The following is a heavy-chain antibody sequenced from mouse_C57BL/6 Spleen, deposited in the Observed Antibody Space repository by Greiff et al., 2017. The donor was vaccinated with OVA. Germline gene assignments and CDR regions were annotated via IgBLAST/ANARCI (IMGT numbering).Heavy chain of an antibody. D-gene: IGHD3-2*02. CDR2: IYPGDGDT. Sequence: QVHLKESGAELVKPGASVKISCKASGYAFSSYWMNWVKQRPGKGLEWIGQIYPGDGDTNYNGKFKGKATLTADKSSSTAYMQLSSLTSEDSAVYFCARETAQALAYWGQGTLVTVSA. V-gene: IGHV1-80*01. CDR3: ARETAQALAY. J-gene: IGHJ3*01. CDR1: GYAFSSYW.